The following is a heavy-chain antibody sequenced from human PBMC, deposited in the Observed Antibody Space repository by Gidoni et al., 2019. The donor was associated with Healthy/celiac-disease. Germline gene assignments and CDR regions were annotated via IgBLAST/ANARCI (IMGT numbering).Heavy chain of an antibody. V-gene: IGHV5-10-1*03. D-gene: IGHD3-10*01. CDR1: GSSFTSSW. CDR3: ARLGPGSPGDYYGMDV. CDR2: IDPSDSYT. Sequence: EVQLVQSGAEVKKPGESLRISCKGSGSSFTSSWISWVRQMPGKGLEWMGRIDPSDSYTNYSPSFQGHVTISADKSISTAYLQWSSLKASDTAMYYCARLGPGSPGDYYGMDVWGQGTTVTVSS. J-gene: IGHJ6*02.